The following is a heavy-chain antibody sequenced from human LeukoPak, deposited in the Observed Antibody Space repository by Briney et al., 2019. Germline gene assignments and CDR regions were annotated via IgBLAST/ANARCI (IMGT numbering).Heavy chain of an antibody. J-gene: IGHJ5*02. Sequence: ASVKVSCKASGGTFSSYAISWVRQAPGQGLEWMGRIIPIFGIANYAQKFQGRVTITADKSTSTAYMELSSLRSEDTAVYYCAREGEVVPAACVFDWFDPWGQGTLVTVSS. CDR1: GGTFSSYA. D-gene: IGHD2-2*01. CDR3: AREGEVVPAACVFDWFDP. CDR2: IIPIFGIA. V-gene: IGHV1-69*04.